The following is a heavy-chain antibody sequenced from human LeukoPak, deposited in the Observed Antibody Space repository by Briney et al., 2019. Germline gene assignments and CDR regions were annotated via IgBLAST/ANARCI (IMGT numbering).Heavy chain of an antibody. V-gene: IGHV1-2*02. CDR2: INPNSGGT. CDR3: AREAAAGTDFDFDY. D-gene: IGHD6-13*01. Sequence: ASVKVSCKASGYTFTGYYMHWVRQAPGQGLEWMGWINPNSGGTNYAQKFQGRVTMTRDTSISTAYVELSRLRSDDTAVYYCAREAAAGTDFDFDYWGQGTLVTVSS. J-gene: IGHJ4*02. CDR1: GYTFTGYY.